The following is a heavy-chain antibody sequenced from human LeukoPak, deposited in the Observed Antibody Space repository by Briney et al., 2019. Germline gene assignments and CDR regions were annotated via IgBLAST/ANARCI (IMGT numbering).Heavy chain of an antibody. J-gene: IGHJ4*02. Sequence: GGSLRLSCSASGFTFSSYAMHWVRQAPGKGLEWVSAISDSGGSTYYADSVKGRFTISRDNSKNTLYLQMNSLRAEDTAVYYCAKRWYYDSSGYTFDYWGQGTLVTVSS. D-gene: IGHD3-22*01. CDR2: ISDSGGST. V-gene: IGHV3-23*01. CDR3: AKRWYYDSSGYTFDY. CDR1: GFTFSSYA.